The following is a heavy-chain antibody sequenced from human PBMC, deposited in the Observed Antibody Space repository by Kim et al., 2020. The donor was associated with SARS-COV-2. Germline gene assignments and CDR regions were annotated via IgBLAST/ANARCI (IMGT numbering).Heavy chain of an antibody. CDR3: ARARSYSSYNWFDP. J-gene: IGHJ5*02. Sequence: GGSLRLSCAASGFTFSSYGMHWVRQAPGKGLEWVAVIWYDGSNKYYADSVKGRFTISRDNSKNTLYLQMNSLRAEDTAVYYCARARSYSSYNWFDPWGQGTLVTVSS. D-gene: IGHD6-6*01. V-gene: IGHV3-33*01. CDR2: IWYDGSNK. CDR1: GFTFSSYG.